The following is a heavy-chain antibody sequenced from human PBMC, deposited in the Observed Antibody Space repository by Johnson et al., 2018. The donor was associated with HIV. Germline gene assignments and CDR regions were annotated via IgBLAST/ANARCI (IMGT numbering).Heavy chain of an antibody. CDR1: GFTFDDYA. V-gene: IGHV3-9*01. CDR3: AKEGAAVIHFDI. J-gene: IGHJ3*02. Sequence: VQLVESGGGLVQPGRSLRLSCAASGFTFDDYAMHWVRQAPGKGLEWVSGLSWNSGSIGYADSVKGRFTISRDNAKNSLYLQMNSLRAEDTALYYCAKEGAAVIHFDIWGQGTMVTVSS. CDR2: LSWNSGSI. D-gene: IGHD6-13*01.